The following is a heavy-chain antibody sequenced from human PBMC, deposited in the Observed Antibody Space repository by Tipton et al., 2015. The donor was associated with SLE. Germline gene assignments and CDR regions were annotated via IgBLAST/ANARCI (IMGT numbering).Heavy chain of an antibody. V-gene: IGHV4-59*08. CDR2: SYYSGST. J-gene: IGHJ4*02. CDR1: GGSISSHY. D-gene: IGHD6-13*01. Sequence: TLSLTCTVSGGSISSHYWSWIRQPPGKGLEWIGYSYYSGSTNYNPSLKSRVTISVDTSKNQFSLKLSSVTAADTAVYYCVNLGSSSWYGIDYWGQGTLVTVSS. CDR3: VNLGSSSWYGIDY.